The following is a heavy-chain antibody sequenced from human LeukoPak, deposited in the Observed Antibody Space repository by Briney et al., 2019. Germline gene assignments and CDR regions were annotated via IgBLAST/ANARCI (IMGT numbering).Heavy chain of an antibody. CDR2: IKSKTDGGTT. Sequence: GGSLRLSCAASGFTFSNAWMSWVRQAPGKGLEWVGRIKSKTDGGTTDYAAPVKGRFTISRDDSKNTLYLQMNSLKTEDTAVYYCTTDNYYDSSVFYYYMDVWGKGTTVTVSS. CDR3: TTDNYYDSSVFYYYMDV. V-gene: IGHV3-15*01. CDR1: GFTFSNAW. J-gene: IGHJ6*03. D-gene: IGHD3-22*01.